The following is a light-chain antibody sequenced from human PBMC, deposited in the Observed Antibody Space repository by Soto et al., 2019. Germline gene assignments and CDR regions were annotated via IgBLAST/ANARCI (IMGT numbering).Light chain of an antibody. Sequence: DIQTTQSPPSLSASVGDRVTITCRASQIISSYLNWYQQKPGKAPKLLIYAASSFQRGVPSRFSGSGSGTAFTLTISSLEPEDFGTYYCQQSYKMPSFGQGTRLEIK. CDR2: AAS. J-gene: IGKJ5*01. CDR1: QIISSY. V-gene: IGKV1-39*01. CDR3: QQSYKMPS.